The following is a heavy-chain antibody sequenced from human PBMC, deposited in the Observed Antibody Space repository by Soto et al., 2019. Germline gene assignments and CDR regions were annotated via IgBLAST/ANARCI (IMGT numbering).Heavy chain of an antibody. D-gene: IGHD2-15*01. CDR1: GDSISTVDYF. CDR2: IYKSATT. V-gene: IGHV4-30-4*01. J-gene: IGHJ5*01. Sequence: PSETLSLTCSVSGDSISTVDYFWAWVRQPPGQALEYIGYIYKSATTYYNPSFESRVAISLDTSKSQFSLNVTSLTVADTAVYFCARGRYCLTGRCLPNWFDSWGQGTLVTVSS. CDR3: ARGRYCLTGRCLPNWFDS.